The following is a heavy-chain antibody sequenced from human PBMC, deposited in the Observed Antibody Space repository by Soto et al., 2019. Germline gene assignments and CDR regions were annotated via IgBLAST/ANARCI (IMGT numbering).Heavy chain of an antibody. Sequence: EVQLVESGGGLVQPGGSLRLSCAASGFTFSSYSMNWVRQAPGKGLEWVSYISSSSSTIYYADSVKGRFTISRDNAKNSLYLQMNSLRAEDTAVYYCAREYMITFGGGIVPHDYYMDVWGKGTTVTVSS. D-gene: IGHD3-16*02. V-gene: IGHV3-48*01. CDR3: AREYMITFGGGIVPHDYYMDV. CDR1: GFTFSSYS. CDR2: ISSSSSTI. J-gene: IGHJ6*03.